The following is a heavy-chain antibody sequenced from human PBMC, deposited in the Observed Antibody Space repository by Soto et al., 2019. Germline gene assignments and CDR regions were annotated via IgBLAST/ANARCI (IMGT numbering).Heavy chain of an antibody. V-gene: IGHV4-31*03. CDR3: AREVRGMVRGIITNYYYYMDV. Sequence: QVQLQESGPGLVKPSQTLSLTCTVSGGSISSGDYYWSWIRQHPGKGLEWIGYIYYSGNTYYNPSLKSGVIISVDTSKNQFSLKLSSVTAADTAVYYCAREVRGMVRGIITNYYYYMDVWGKGTTVTVSS. CDR1: GGSISSGDYY. J-gene: IGHJ6*03. D-gene: IGHD3-10*01. CDR2: IYYSGNT.